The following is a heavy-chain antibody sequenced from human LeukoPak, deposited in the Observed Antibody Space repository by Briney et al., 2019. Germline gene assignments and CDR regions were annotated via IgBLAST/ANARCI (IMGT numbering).Heavy chain of an antibody. CDR1: GFTFSHYW. CDR2: INQDGSEE. J-gene: IGHJ4*02. Sequence: GGSLRLSCSASGFTFSHYWMTWVRQAPGKGLEWVAQINQDGSEEYYMDSVKARFTISRDNAKNSVFLQMNSLRAEDTAVYYCVRDGGVSGYDLLDYWGQGTLVTVSS. D-gene: IGHD5-12*01. V-gene: IGHV3-7*01. CDR3: VRDGGVSGYDLLDY.